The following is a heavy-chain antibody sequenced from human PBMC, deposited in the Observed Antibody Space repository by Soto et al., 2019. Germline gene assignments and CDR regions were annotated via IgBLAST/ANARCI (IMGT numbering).Heavy chain of an antibody. V-gene: IGHV3-30-3*01. D-gene: IGHD3-22*01. CDR2: ISYDGSDK. Sequence: PGGSLGLSCAASGFTFSSYAMQWVRQAPGKGLEWVALISYDGSDKDYADSVKGRFTISRDNSRNTLFLQMNSLRAEDTAVYYCARDYYKYYDSSGYYRSPAYWGQGTLVTVSS. J-gene: IGHJ4*02. CDR3: ARDYYKYYDSSGYYRSPAY. CDR1: GFTFSSYA.